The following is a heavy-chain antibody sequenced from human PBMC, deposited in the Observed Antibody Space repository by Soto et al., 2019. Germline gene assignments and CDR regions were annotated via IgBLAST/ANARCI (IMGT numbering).Heavy chain of an antibody. CDR1: GFTFSSYS. Sequence: GGSLRLSCAASGFTFSSYSMNWVRQAPGKGLEWVSSISSSSSYIYYADSVKGRFTISRDNAKNSLYLQMNSLRAEDTAVYYCARSYYYGSGSYNNWFDPWGQGTLVTVSS. CDR3: ARSYYYGSGSYNNWFDP. D-gene: IGHD3-10*01. CDR2: ISSSSSYI. V-gene: IGHV3-21*01. J-gene: IGHJ5*02.